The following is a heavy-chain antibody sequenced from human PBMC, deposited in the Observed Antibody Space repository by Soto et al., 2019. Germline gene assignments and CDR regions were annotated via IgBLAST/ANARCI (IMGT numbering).Heavy chain of an antibody. J-gene: IGHJ4*01. Sequence: WIIKTKGKGLEWVSAISGSGGSTYYADSVKGRFTISRDNSKNTLYLQMNSLRAEDTAVYFCAKVLKPQYHTDFEYWRHGTLVTVTP. CDR3: AKVLKPQYHTDFEY. CDR2: ISGSGGST. D-gene: IGHD2-2*01. V-gene: IGHV3-23*01.